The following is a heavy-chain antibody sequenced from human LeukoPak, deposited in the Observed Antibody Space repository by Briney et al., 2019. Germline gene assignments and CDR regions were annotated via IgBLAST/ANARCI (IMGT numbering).Heavy chain of an antibody. Sequence: SETLSLTCTVSGGSISSYYWSWIRQPPGKELEWIGYIYYTGSTSYNPSLKSRVTISIDTSKNQFSLNLSSVTAADTAVYYCARAPILYYFDCWGQGTLVTASS. V-gene: IGHV4-59*08. CDR3: ARAPILYYFDC. CDR2: IYYTGST. CDR1: GGSISSYY. J-gene: IGHJ4*02.